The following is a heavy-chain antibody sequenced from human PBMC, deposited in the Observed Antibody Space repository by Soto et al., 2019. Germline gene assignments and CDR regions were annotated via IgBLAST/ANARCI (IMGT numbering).Heavy chain of an antibody. CDR2: ISSSSSYI. V-gene: IGHV3-21*01. CDR3: ARCSSTSWRHYYYYGMDV. CDR1: GFTFSSYS. J-gene: IGHJ6*02. D-gene: IGHD2-2*01. Sequence: GGSLRLSCAASGFTFSSYSMNWVRQAPGKGLEWVSSISSSSSYIYYADSVKGRFTISRDNAKNSLYLQMNSLRAEDTAVYYCARCSSTSWRHYYYYGMDVWGQGTTVTVSS.